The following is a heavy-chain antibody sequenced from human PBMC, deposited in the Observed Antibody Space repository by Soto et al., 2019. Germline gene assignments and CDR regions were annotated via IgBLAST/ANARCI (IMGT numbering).Heavy chain of an antibody. CDR1: GYSFFSYY. V-gene: IGHV1-46*01. CDR3: ARGGATIFGVIDS. CDR2: FLASGGNT. D-gene: IGHD3-3*02. J-gene: IGHJ4*02. Sequence: ASVKVSCKASGYSFFSYYIHWVRQAPGQGLEWMGRFLASGGNTFYAQRFRGRVSMTRDTSSTNTVSLELTSMTSDDTSVYYCARGGATIFGVIDSWGQGTRVTVSS.